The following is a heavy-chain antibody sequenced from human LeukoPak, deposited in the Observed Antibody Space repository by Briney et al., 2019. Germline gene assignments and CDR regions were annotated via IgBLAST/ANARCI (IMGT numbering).Heavy chain of an antibody. CDR1: GFTFSSYA. D-gene: IGHD2-2*01. V-gene: IGHV3-23*01. CDR3: AREGRDCSSTSCYLDY. Sequence: SGGSLRLSCAASGFTFSSYAMSWVRQAPGKGLEWVSAISGSGGSTYYADSVKGRFTISRDNSKNTLYLQMNSLRAEDTAVYYCAREGRDCSSTSCYLDYWGQGTLVTVSS. J-gene: IGHJ4*02. CDR2: ISGSGGST.